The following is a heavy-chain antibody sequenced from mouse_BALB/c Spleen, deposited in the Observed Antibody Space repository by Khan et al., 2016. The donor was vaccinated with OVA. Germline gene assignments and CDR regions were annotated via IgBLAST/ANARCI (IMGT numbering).Heavy chain of an antibody. CDR1: GFTFSDYY. J-gene: IGHJ3*01. CDR3: ARHDYAWLAY. D-gene: IGHD2-4*01. V-gene: IGHV5-12*02. CDR2: ISNGGGST. Sequence: EVELVESGGGLVQPGGSLKLSCATSGFTFSDYYMYWVRQTPEKRLEWVAYISNGGGSTYYPDTVKGRFTISRDNAKNTLYLQMSRLKSEDTAMYYGARHDYAWLAYWGQGTLGTVSA.